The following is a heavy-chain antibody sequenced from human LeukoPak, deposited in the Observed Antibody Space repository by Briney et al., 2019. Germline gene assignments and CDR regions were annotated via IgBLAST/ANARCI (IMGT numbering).Heavy chain of an antibody. V-gene: IGHV3-7*02. CDR3: TNTIAVIGPYYFDY. CDR1: GFTFSSYW. Sequence: GGSLRLSCAASGFTFSSYWMSWVRQAPGKGLEWVANIKQDGSKEDYVDSVKGRFTISRDNAKNSLHLQMNSFRAEDTGVYYCTNTIAVIGPYYFDYWGQGTLVTVSS. CDR2: IKQDGSKE. J-gene: IGHJ4*02. D-gene: IGHD3-10*01.